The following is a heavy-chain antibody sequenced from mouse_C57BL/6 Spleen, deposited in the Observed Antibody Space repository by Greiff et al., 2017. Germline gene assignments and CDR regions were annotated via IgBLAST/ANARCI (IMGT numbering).Heavy chain of an antibody. Sequence: EVKLMESGGDLVKPGGSLKLSCAASGFTFSSSGMSWVRQTPDKRLEWVATISSGGSYTYYPDSVKGRFTISRDNAKNTLYLQMSSLKSADTAMYDCARGYERHYGMDYWGQGTTVTVSS. CDR3: ARGYERHYGMDY. D-gene: IGHD3-1*01. V-gene: IGHV5-6*01. CDR1: GFTFSSSG. J-gene: IGHJ4*01. CDR2: ISSGGSYT.